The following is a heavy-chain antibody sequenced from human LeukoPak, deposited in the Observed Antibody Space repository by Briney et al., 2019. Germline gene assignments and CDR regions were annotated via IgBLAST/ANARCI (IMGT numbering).Heavy chain of an antibody. V-gene: IGHV3-66*01. J-gene: IGHJ4*02. CDR1: GFTVSGHY. Sequence: PGGSLRLSCAVSGFTVSGHYLSWFHQAPGKGLEWVSVVYNGGNTYYADSVRGRFTLSTDTSRNTLYLQMNSLTADDTAVYYCARGMSGFSSYDYWGQGVLVTVSS. CDR2: VYNGGNT. D-gene: IGHD5-12*01. CDR3: ARGMSGFSSYDY.